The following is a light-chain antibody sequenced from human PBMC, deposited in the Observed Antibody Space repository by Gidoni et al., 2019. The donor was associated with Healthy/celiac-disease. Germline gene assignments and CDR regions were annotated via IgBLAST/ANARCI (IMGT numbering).Light chain of an antibody. Sequence: DIQMTQSPSTLSASVGDRVTITCRASQSITSWLALYQQKPGKVPKLLIYDASSLESGVPSRFSGSGSGTEFTLTISSLQPDDFATYYCQQYNSYSPRWTFXXXTKVEIK. CDR2: DAS. V-gene: IGKV1-5*01. J-gene: IGKJ1*01. CDR3: QQYNSYSPRWT. CDR1: QSITSW.